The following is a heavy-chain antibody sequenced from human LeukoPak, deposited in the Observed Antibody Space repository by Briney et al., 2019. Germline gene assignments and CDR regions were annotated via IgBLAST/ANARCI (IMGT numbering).Heavy chain of an antibody. V-gene: IGHV3-23*01. Sequence: GGSLRLSCAAAGFSFSNYAMSWVRQAPGKGLEWVSSISGTGGTTYSADSVKGRFTISRDNSKNTVSLQMNSVRAEDTAVYYCAKEGYSYPLNCFDSWGQGNLLTVSS. CDR1: GFSFSNYA. D-gene: IGHD5-12*01. CDR2: ISGTGGTT. J-gene: IGHJ5*01. CDR3: AKEGYSYPLNCFDS.